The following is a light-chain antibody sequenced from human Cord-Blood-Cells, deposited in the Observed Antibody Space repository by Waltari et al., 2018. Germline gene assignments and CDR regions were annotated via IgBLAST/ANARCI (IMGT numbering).Light chain of an antibody. J-gene: IGLJ2*01. CDR2: DVS. CDR1: SSDVGGYNY. CDR3: CSYAGSYTFGVV. Sequence: QSALTQPRSVSGSPGQSVTISCTGTSSDVGGYNYVSWYQQHPGKAPKLMIYDVSKRPSGGPDRFSGSKSGNTASLTISGLQAEEEADYYCCSYAGSYTFGVVFGGGTKLTVL. V-gene: IGLV2-11*01.